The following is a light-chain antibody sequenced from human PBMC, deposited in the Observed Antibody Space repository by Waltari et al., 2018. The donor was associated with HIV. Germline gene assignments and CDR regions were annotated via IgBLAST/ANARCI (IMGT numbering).Light chain of an antibody. Sequence: FMLTQPHSVSESPGKTVSISCTRSRGGIVGNYVQWYQHRPGSIPTTVIYEDNQSPSGVPVRFSGSIDLSSNSASLTISGLQAADEADYYCQSFDSTSHYVVFGGGTKLTVL. CDR1: RGGIVGNY. CDR3: QSFDSTSHYVV. J-gene: IGLJ3*02. CDR2: EDN. V-gene: IGLV6-57*01.